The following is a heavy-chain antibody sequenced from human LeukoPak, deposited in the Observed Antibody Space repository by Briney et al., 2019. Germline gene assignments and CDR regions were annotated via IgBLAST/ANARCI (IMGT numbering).Heavy chain of an antibody. J-gene: IGHJ5*02. Sequence: SETLSLTCTVSGGSISSYYWSWIRHPPGQGLEWIGYIYYSGSTNYNPSLKSRVTISVDTSKNQFSLRLSSVTAADTAVYYCAKEGRQYDILTGPAPFDPWGQGTLVTVSS. CDR1: GGSISSYY. CDR3: AKEGRQYDILTGPAPFDP. CDR2: IYYSGST. D-gene: IGHD3-9*01. V-gene: IGHV4-59*01.